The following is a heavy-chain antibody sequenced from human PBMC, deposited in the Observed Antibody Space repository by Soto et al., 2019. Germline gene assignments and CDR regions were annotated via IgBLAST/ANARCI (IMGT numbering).Heavy chain of an antibody. Sequence: QVQLVQSGAEVKKPGSSVKVSCKASGGPFSSYAISWVRQAPGQGLEWMGGIIPIFCTANYAQKFQGRVTITADESTSTAYMELSSLRSEDTAVYYCARAEQYCISTSCYYGMDVWGQGTTVTVSS. J-gene: IGHJ6*02. CDR3: ARAEQYCISTSCYYGMDV. CDR2: IIPIFCTA. CDR1: GGPFSSYA. D-gene: IGHD2-2*01. V-gene: IGHV1-69*12.